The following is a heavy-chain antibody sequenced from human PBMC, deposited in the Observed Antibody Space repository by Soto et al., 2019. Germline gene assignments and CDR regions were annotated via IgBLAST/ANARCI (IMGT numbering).Heavy chain of an antibody. J-gene: IGHJ4*02. CDR1: GLTFSSYS. CDR3: ARPTYYYDSSGPPAY. CDR2: ISSRSSTI. Sequence: GGTVRLSCAASGLTFSSYSMKWVREGPGKGQERDAYISSRSSTIFYTDSVKGRFTVSRDNSKNSLYLQMNSLSAEDTAVYYGARPTYYYDSSGPPAYWGQGT. V-gene: IGHV3-48*01. D-gene: IGHD3-22*01.